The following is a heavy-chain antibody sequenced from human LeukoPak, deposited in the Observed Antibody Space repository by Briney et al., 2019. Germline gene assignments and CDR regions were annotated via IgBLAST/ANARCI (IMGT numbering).Heavy chain of an antibody. V-gene: IGHV3-33*01. Sequence: GRSLRLSCAASGFTFSSYGMHWVRQAPGKGLEWVAVIWYDGSNKYYADSVKGRFTISRDNSKNTLYLQMNSLRAEDTAVYYCARDYLDWYFDLWGRGTLVTVSS. CDR1: GFTFSSYG. CDR2: IWYDGSNK. J-gene: IGHJ2*01. CDR3: ARDYLDWYFDL.